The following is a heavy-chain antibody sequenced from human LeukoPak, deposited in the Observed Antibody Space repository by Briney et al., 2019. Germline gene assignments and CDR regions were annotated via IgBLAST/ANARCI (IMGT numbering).Heavy chain of an antibody. D-gene: IGHD3-16*01. V-gene: IGHV3-7*03. CDR3: ARGGGLDV. Sequence: GGSLRLSCAASGFTFSSSAMSWVRQVPGKGLEWVASINHNGNVNYYVDSVKGRFTISRDNAKNSLYLQMSNLRAEDTAVYFCARGGGLDVWGQGATVTVSS. CDR2: INHNGNVN. J-gene: IGHJ6*02. CDR1: GFTFSSSA.